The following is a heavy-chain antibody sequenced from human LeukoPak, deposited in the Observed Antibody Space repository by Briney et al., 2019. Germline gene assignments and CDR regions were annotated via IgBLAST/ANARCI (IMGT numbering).Heavy chain of an antibody. CDR1: GFTFSSYA. D-gene: IGHD3-10*01. J-gene: IGHJ5*02. Sequence: GGSLRLSCAASGFTFSSYAMSWVRQAPGKTTPYIPAISGSGGSTYYADSVKGRFTISRDNSKNTLYLQMNSLRAEDTAVYYCATGGYGSGSYYNTWGQGTLVTVSS. CDR2: ISGSGGST. CDR3: ATGGYGSGSYYNT. V-gene: IGHV3-23*01.